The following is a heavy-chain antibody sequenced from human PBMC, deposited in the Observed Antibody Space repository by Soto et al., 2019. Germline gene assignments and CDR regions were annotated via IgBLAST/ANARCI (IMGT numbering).Heavy chain of an antibody. V-gene: IGHV4-61*01. D-gene: IGHD2-2*01. Sequence: SETLSLTCTVSGGSVSSGSYYWSWIRQPPGKGLEWIGYIYYSGSTNYNPSLKSRVTISVDTSKNQFSLKLSSVTAADTAVYYCARGVGYCISTSCYEYYGMDVWGQGTTVTVSS. J-gene: IGHJ6*02. CDR3: ARGVGYCISTSCYEYYGMDV. CDR2: IYYSGST. CDR1: GGSVSSGSYY.